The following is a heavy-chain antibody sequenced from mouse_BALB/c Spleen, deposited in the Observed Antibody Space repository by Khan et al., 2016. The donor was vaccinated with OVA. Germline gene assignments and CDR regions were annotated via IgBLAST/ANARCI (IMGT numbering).Heavy chain of an antibody. CDR2: IYPCNDDT. V-gene: IGHV1S136*01. CDR3: AKNYRYDVYFDY. Sequence: VQLQQSGPELVKPGASVKMSCKASGYTFTSYVMHWLRQKPGQGLEWIGYIYPCNDDTKYNEKFKGKATLTSDKSSSTAYMELSSLTSEDSAVYYCAKNYRYDVYFDYWGQGTTLTVSS. J-gene: IGHJ2*01. D-gene: IGHD2-14*01. CDR1: GYTFTSYV.